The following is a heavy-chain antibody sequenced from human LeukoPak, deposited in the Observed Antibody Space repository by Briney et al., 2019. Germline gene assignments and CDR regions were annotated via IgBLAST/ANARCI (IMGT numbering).Heavy chain of an antibody. J-gene: IGHJ4*02. Sequence: SETLSHTCTVSGGSIGSSGSYWGWIRQPPGKALDWIGSIYYSGITYYNPSLKSRVTISVDTSKNQFSLMMRSVTAADTALYYCARESRRGLGKHFDYWGQGTLVTVSS. V-gene: IGHV4-39*07. D-gene: IGHD1-26*01. CDR3: ARESRRGLGKHFDY. CDR2: IYYSGIT. CDR1: GGSIGSSGSY.